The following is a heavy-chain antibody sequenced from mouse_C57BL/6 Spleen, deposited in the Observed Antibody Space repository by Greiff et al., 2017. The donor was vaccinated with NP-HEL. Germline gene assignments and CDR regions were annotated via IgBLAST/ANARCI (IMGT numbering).Heavy chain of an antibody. CDR3: ARGEYYFDY. CDR1: GYTFTSYW. V-gene: IGHV1-50*01. CDR2: IDPSDSYT. Sequence: QVQLQHPGAELVKPGASVKLSCKASGYTFTSYWMQWVKQRPGQGLEWIGEIDPSDSYTNYNQKFKGKATLTVDTSSSTAYMQLSSLTSEDSAVYYCARGEYYFDYWGQGTTLTVSS. J-gene: IGHJ2*01.